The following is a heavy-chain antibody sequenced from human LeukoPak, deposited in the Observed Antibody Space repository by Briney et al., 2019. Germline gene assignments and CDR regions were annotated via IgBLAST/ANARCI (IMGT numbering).Heavy chain of an antibody. Sequence: TGGSLRLSCAASGFTFSSVSMSWVRQAPGKGLEWISYTSSSSSTIYYADSVKGRFTISRDNAKNSVYLQMNSLRAEDTAVYSCARARSGNYFDYWGQGTLVTVSS. CDR1: GFTFSSVS. CDR2: TSSSSSTI. D-gene: IGHD3-3*01. V-gene: IGHV3-48*01. CDR3: ARARSGNYFDY. J-gene: IGHJ4*02.